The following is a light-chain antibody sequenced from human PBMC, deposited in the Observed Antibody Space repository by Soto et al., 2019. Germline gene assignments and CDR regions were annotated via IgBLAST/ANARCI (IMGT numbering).Light chain of an antibody. Sequence: EIVMTQSPATLSVSPGEGATLSCRASQSVSSNLAWYQQKPGQAPRLLIYGASTRATGIPARFRGSGSGTEFTLTISSLQSEDFAVYYWQQYNNWPPWTFGQGTKVEVK. CDR1: QSVSSN. J-gene: IGKJ1*01. CDR3: QQYNNWPPWT. V-gene: IGKV3-15*01. CDR2: GAS.